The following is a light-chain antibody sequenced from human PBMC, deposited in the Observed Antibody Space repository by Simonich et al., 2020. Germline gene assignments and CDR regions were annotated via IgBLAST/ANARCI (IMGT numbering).Light chain of an antibody. CDR2: WAS. CDR1: QSVLYSSNNKNY. J-gene: IGKJ2*01. CDR3: QQYYSTPYT. V-gene: IGKV4-1*01. Sequence: IVMTQSPDSLAVSLGERATINCNSSQSVLYSSNNKNYLAWYKQKPGQPPKLLIYWASTRESVVPDRFSGSGSGTDFTLTISSLQAEDVAVYYCQQYYSTPYTFGQGTKLEIK.